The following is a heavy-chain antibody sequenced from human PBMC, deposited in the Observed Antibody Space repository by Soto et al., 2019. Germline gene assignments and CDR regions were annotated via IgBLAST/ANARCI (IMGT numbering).Heavy chain of an antibody. Sequence: QVHLVQSGAEVKKPGSSVKVSCKTSGGSFNNYAVSWVRQAPGQGLEWMGGTIPNFDTPNYAQKFQDRVTIIADESTSTVYMELRSFRSNDTAVYYCAVAMVREILIFESSGMHVWGQGTTVIVSS. V-gene: IGHV1-69*01. CDR3: AVAMVREILIFESSGMHV. J-gene: IGHJ6*02. CDR1: GGSFNNYA. CDR2: TIPNFDTP. D-gene: IGHD3-10*01.